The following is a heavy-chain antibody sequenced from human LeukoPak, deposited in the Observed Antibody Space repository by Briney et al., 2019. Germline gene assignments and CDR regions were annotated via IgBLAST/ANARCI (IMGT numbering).Heavy chain of an antibody. Sequence: PSETLSPTCTVSGGSISTSSNYWGWIRQPPGKGLQWIGSIYYSGSAYYNPSLKSRVTISVDTSKNQFSLKLSSVTAADTAVYYCARPTTGYSSGWYYFDYWGQGTLVTVSS. CDR2: IYYSGSA. V-gene: IGHV4-39*01. D-gene: IGHD6-19*01. CDR1: GGSISTSSNY. J-gene: IGHJ4*02. CDR3: ARPTTGYSSGWYYFDY.